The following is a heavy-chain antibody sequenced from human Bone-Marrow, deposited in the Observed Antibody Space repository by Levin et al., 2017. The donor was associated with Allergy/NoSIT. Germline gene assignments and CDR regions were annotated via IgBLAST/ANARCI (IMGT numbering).Heavy chain of an antibody. J-gene: IGHJ4*02. CDR3: AKLYGSGTYYNFIDY. D-gene: IGHD3-10*01. CDR2: ISGSGGST. Sequence: HAGGSLRLSCVASGLTFSSYGMSWVRQAPGKGLEWVSAISGSGGSTYYADSVQGRFTISRDNSKNTLYLQVNSLSAEDTAVYYCAKLYGSGTYYNFIDYWGQGTLVTVSS. CDR1: GLTFSSYG. V-gene: IGHV3-23*01.